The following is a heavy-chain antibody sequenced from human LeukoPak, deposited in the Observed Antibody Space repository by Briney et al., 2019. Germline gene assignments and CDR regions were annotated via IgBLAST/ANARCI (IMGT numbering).Heavy chain of an antibody. CDR2: IYHSGST. J-gene: IGHJ4*02. CDR1: GYSISSGYY. D-gene: IGHD2-2*01. V-gene: IGHV4-38-2*01. Sequence: SETLSLTCAVSGYSISSGYYWGWIRQPPGKGLEWIGSIYHSGSTYYNPSLKSRVTISVDTSKNQFSLKLSSVTAADTAAYYCARAIYQEDYFDFWGQGSLVTVST. CDR3: ARAIYQEDYFDF.